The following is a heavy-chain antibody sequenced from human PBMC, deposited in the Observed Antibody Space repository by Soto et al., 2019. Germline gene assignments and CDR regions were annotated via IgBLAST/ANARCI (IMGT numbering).Heavy chain of an antibody. Sequence: SETLSLTCAVYGGSFSVYYWNWIRQPPGKGLEWIGEINHSGSTNYNPSLKSRVTLSVDTSKNQFSLKLSSVTAADTDVYYCARGWGRIFDYWGQGTLVTVSS. J-gene: IGHJ4*02. CDR1: GGSFSVYY. CDR2: INHSGST. V-gene: IGHV4-34*01. CDR3: ARGWGRIFDY. D-gene: IGHD7-27*01.